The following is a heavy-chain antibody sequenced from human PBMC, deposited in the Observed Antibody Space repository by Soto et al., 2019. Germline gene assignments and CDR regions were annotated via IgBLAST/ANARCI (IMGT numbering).Heavy chain of an antibody. CDR2: ISAYNGNT. J-gene: IGHJ4*02. CDR3: ARDKEVRGYSYGSNGY. CDR1: GYTFTSYG. D-gene: IGHD5-18*01. Sequence: ASVKVSCKASGYTFTSYGISWVRQAPGQGLEWMGWISAYNGNTNYAQKLQGRVTMTTDTSTSTAYMELRSLRSDDTAVYYCARDKEVRGYSYGSNGYWGQGTLVTVTS. V-gene: IGHV1-18*01.